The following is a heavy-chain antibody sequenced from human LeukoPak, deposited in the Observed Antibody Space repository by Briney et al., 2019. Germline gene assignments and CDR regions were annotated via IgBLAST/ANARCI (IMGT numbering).Heavy chain of an antibody. V-gene: IGHV4-59*01. CDR1: GGSISSYY. J-gene: IGHJ4*02. CDR2: IYYSGST. CDR3: ARDRGSSFDY. D-gene: IGHD6-13*01. Sequence: PSETLSLTCTVSGGSISSYYWSWIRQPPGKGLEWIGYIYYSGSTNYNPSLKSRVTISVGTSKNQFSLKLSSVTAADTAVYYCARDRGSSFDYWGQGTLVTVSS.